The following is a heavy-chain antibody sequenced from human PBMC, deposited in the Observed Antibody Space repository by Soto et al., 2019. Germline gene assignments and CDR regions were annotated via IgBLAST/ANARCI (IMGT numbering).Heavy chain of an antibody. CDR1: GFTFSSYG. Sequence: QVQLVESGGGVVQPGRSLRLSCAASGFTFSSYGMHWVRQAPGKGLEWVAVISYDGSNKYYADSVKGRFTISRDNSKKTLYLQMNSLRAEDTAVYYCAKDQYSSGWYQTQFDYWGQGTLVTVSS. V-gene: IGHV3-30*18. J-gene: IGHJ4*02. D-gene: IGHD6-19*01. CDR3: AKDQYSSGWYQTQFDY. CDR2: ISYDGSNK.